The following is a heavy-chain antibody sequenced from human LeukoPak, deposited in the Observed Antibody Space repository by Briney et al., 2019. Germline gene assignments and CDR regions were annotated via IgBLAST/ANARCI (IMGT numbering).Heavy chain of an antibody. Sequence: ASVKVSCKASGYTVINYGFTWVRQAPGQRPEWWGWMSVYNGNTDYLQKFQARVTMTTDTSTNTVYMELRSLSSDDTAVYYCARVSTNSRVGGYDPQWYFDLWGRGTLVTVSS. J-gene: IGHJ2*01. CDR2: MSVYNGNT. V-gene: IGHV1-18*04. CDR3: ARVSTNSRVGGYDPQWYFDL. D-gene: IGHD5-12*01. CDR1: GYTVINYG.